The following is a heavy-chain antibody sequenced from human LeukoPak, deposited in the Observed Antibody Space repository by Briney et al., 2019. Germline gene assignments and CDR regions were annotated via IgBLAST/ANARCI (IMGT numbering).Heavy chain of an antibody. J-gene: IGHJ4*02. CDR3: ARDHPAEYCSSTSCYPDY. Sequence: GRSLRLSCAAPGFTFSSYGMHWVRQAPGKGLEWVAVIWYDGSNKYYADSVKGRFTISRDNSKNTLYLQMNSLRAEDTAVYYCARDHPAEYCSSTSCYPDYWGQGTLSPSPQ. D-gene: IGHD2-2*01. V-gene: IGHV3-33*01. CDR1: GFTFSSYG. CDR2: IWYDGSNK.